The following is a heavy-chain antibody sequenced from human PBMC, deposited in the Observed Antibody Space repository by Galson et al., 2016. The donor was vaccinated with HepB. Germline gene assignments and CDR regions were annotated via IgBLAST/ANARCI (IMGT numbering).Heavy chain of an antibody. V-gene: IGHV4-59*02. J-gene: IGHJ4*02. CDR3: ARGHYDFEF. CDR1: GSSVSNHY. Sequence: SETLSLTCRVSGSSVSNHYWSWVLQSPGKGLEWLAYNYENGDINYNPSLESRVTISVDTSKNQFSLKLTSVTAADTALYYCARGHYDFEFWGQGLLVTVSS. D-gene: IGHD3-16*01. CDR2: NYENGDI.